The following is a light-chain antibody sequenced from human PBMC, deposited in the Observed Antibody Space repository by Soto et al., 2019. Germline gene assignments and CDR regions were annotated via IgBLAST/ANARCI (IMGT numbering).Light chain of an antibody. CDR2: AAS. CDR3: QQSYSTLIT. J-gene: IGKJ5*01. CDR1: QSISSY. Sequence: DIQMTQSPSSLSASVGDRVTITCRASQSISSYLNWYQQKPGKAPKLLIYAASSLQSGVPSRFSGSGSGTNFTLTIXSLQPEDFATYYCQQSYSTLITFGQGTRLEIK. V-gene: IGKV1-39*01.